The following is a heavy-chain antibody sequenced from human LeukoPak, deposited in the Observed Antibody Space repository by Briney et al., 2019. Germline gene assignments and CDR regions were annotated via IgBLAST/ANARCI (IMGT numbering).Heavy chain of an antibody. J-gene: IGHJ4*02. V-gene: IGHV3-33*07. CDR1: GFTFSDYG. CDR2: IWYDGSYE. CDR3: ARGIVGDPGAFDY. D-gene: IGHD1-26*01. Sequence: GGSLRLSCVASGFTFSDYGMYWVRQAPGKGLEWVAVIWYDGSYESYADSVKGRFTISRDNSKNTLCLQMNSLRAEDTAVYYCARGIVGDPGAFDYWGQGTLVTVSS.